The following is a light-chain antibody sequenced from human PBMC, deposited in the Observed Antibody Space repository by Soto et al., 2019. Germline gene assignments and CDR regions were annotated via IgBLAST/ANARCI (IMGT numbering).Light chain of an antibody. CDR1: SSDVGSYNF. J-gene: IGLJ2*01. CDR2: DVS. Sequence: QSALTQPRSVSGSPGQSVTISCTGTSSDVGSYNFVSWYQQHPGRAPKVMIYDVSKRPSGVPDRFSGSKSGNTASLTISGLQAEDEADYYCCSYAGSYNLVFGGGTQLTVL. V-gene: IGLV2-11*01. CDR3: CSYAGSYNLV.